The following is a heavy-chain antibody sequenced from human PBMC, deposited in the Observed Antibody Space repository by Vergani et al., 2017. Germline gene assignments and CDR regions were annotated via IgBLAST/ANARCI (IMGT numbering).Heavy chain of an antibody. CDR2: ISSSGNTI. CDR1: GFTFSDYY. J-gene: IGHJ4*02. Sequence: QVQLVESGGGLVKPGGSLRLSCAASGFTFSDYYMNWIRQAPGKGLEWVSYISSSGNTIYYADSVKGRFTISRDNAKNSLYLQMNSLRAEDTAVYYCAKDMQQWLATKFDYWGQGTLVTVSS. CDR3: AKDMQQWLATKFDY. V-gene: IGHV3-11*01. D-gene: IGHD6-19*01.